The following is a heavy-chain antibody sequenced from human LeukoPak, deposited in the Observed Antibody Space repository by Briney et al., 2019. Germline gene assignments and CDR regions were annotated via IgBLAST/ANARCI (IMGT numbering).Heavy chain of an antibody. V-gene: IGHV3-23*01. Sequence: GGSLRLSCAASVFTFSSYAMSWVRQAPGKGVEWVSAISGSGDSTYYADSVKGRFTISRDNSKNTLYLQMNSLRAEDTAVYYCAKDHAYYDSSGYYQDFDYWGQGTLVTVSS. CDR2: ISGSGDST. CDR1: VFTFSSYA. D-gene: IGHD3-22*01. J-gene: IGHJ4*02. CDR3: AKDHAYYDSSGYYQDFDY.